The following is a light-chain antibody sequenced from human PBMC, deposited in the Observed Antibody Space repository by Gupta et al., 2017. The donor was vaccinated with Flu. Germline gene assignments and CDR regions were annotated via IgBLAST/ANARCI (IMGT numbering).Light chain of an antibody. CDR2: EGN. CDR3: CSNGGSKV. J-gene: IGLJ2*01. V-gene: IGLV2-8*01. CDR1: SSDVGGYNY. Sequence: SALTQPPSASGSPGQSVTISCTGTSSDVGGYNYVSWYQQPPGKAPKLIIYEGNKGPSGGPYGSSGATSGNTASLTVAGRGAEDEYYYYYCSNGGSKVFGGGTKLTVL.